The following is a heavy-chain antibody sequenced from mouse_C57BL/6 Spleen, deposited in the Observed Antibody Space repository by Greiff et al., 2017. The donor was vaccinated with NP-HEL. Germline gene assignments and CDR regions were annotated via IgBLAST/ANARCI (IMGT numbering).Heavy chain of an antibody. D-gene: IGHD2-4*01. J-gene: IGHJ4*01. V-gene: IGHV1-39*01. CDR3: ARGSYYDYDYYAMDD. CDR1: GYSFTDYN. CDR2: INPNYGTT. Sequence: EVQLQQSGPELVKPGASVKISCKASGYSFTDYNMHWVKQSNGKSLEWIGVINPNYGTTSYNQKFKGKATLTVDQSSSTAYMQLNSLTSEDSAVYYCARGSYYDYDYYAMDDWGQGTSVTVSS.